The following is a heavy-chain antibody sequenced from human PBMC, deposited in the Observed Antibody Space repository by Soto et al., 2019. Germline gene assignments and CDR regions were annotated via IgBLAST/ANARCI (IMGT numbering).Heavy chain of an antibody. CDR1: GFTFSSYW. D-gene: IGHD6-19*01. CDR2: INSEGSGT. J-gene: IGHJ4*02. Sequence: GGSLRLSCAASGFTFSSYWMHGVRQATGKGLVWVSRINSEGSGTTYGDSLRGRFTISRDNAKNTLFLEMNSLRVDDTAIYYCARANTPLSGWPFDSWGQGTLVTVSS. V-gene: IGHV3-74*01. CDR3: ARANTPLSGWPFDS.